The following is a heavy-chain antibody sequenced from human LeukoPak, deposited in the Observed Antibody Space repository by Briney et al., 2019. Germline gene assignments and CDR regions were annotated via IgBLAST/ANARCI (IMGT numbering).Heavy chain of an antibody. CDR3: ASGMVRGGNY. V-gene: IGHV4-34*01. CDR2: INHSGST. D-gene: IGHD3-10*01. Sequence: SETLSLTCAVYGGSFSGYYWSWIRQPPGKGLEWIGEINHSGSTNYNPSLKSRVTISVDTSKNQFSLKLSSVTAADTAVYYCASGMVRGGNYWGQGTLVTVSS. J-gene: IGHJ4*02. CDR1: GGSFSGYY.